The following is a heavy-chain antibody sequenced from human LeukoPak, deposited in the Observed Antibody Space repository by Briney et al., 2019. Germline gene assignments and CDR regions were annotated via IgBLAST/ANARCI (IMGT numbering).Heavy chain of an antibody. CDR3: ARAPLPSYYDFWSGYYFAYYVDY. Sequence: SVKVSCKAAGCTFSSYAISWVRQAPGQGLEWMGGIIPIFGTANYAQKFQGRVTMTRDTSISTAYMELSSLRSEDTAVYYCARAPLPSYYDFWSGYYFAYYVDYWGQGTLVTVSS. J-gene: IGHJ4*02. D-gene: IGHD3-3*01. V-gene: IGHV1-69*05. CDR1: GCTFSSYA. CDR2: IIPIFGTA.